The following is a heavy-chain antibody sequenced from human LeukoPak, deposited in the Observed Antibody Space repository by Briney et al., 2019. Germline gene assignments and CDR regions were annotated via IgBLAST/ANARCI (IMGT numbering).Heavy chain of an antibody. CDR3: ARHSRHCSGGSCYSYDY. CDR1: GGSFSGYY. Sequence: PSETLSLTCAVYGGSFSGYYWSWIRQPPGKGLEWIGEINHSGSTNYNPSLKSRVTISVDTSKNQFSLKLSSVTAADTAVYYCARHSRHCSGGSCYSYDYWGQGTLVTVSS. CDR2: INHSGST. J-gene: IGHJ4*02. V-gene: IGHV4-34*01. D-gene: IGHD2-15*01.